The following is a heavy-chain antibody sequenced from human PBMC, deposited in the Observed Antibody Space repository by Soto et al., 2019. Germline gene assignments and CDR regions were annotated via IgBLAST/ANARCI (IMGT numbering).Heavy chain of an antibody. CDR1: GGSISSGGYS. D-gene: IGHD3-10*01. CDR2: IYHSGST. Sequence: SETLSLTCAVSGGSISSGGYSWSWIRQPPGKGLEWIGYIYHSGSTYYNPSLKSRVTISVDRSKNQFSLKLSSVTAADTAVYYCARGRVVRGFYCWFDPWGQGTLVTV. J-gene: IGHJ5*02. V-gene: IGHV4-30-2*01. CDR3: ARGRVVRGFYCWFDP.